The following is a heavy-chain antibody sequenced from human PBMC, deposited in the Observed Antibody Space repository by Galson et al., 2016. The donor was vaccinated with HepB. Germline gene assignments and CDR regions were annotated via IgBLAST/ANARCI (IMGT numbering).Heavy chain of an antibody. CDR2: FEPEDGAT. Sequence: SVKVSCKVSGYSLSDLAMHWVRRAPGKGLEWMGGFEPEDGATIYAPKFQGRVSMTEDTSTDTAYMELNSLRSEDTAVYYCATVGTAVVPAAGHNYYYGMDVWGQGTTVTVSS. CDR3: ATVGTAVVPAAGHNYYYGMDV. V-gene: IGHV1-24*01. D-gene: IGHD2-2*01. CDR1: GYSLSDLA. J-gene: IGHJ6*02.